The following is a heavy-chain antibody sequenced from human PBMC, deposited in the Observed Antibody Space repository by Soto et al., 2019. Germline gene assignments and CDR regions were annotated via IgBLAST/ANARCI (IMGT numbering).Heavy chain of an antibody. CDR1: GGSISSGGYS. V-gene: IGHV4-30-2*01. CDR2: IYHSGST. Sequence: PSETLSLTCAVSGGSISSGGYSWSWIRQPPGKGLEWIGYIYHSGSTYYNPSLKSRVTISVDRSKNQFSLKLSSVTAADTAVYYCARGVGTVTTFDYWGQGTLVTVSS. J-gene: IGHJ4*02. D-gene: IGHD4-17*01. CDR3: ARGVGTVTTFDY.